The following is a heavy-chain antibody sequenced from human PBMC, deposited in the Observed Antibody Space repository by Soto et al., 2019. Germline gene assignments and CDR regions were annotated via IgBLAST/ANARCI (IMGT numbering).Heavy chain of an antibody. CDR1: GGSISSYY. CDR3: ARHGAIFGVVTIDAFDI. Sequence: SETLSLTCTVSGGSISSYYWSWIRQPPGKGLEWIGYIYYSGSTNYNPSLKSRVTISVDTSKNQFSLKLSSVTAADTAVYYCARHGAIFGVVTIDAFDIWGQGTMVTVSS. CDR2: IYYSGST. J-gene: IGHJ3*02. D-gene: IGHD3-3*01. V-gene: IGHV4-59*08.